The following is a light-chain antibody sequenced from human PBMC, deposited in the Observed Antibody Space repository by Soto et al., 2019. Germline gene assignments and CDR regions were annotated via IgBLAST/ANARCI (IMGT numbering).Light chain of an antibody. CDR1: NSNIGSNT. J-gene: IGLJ1*01. Sequence: QSVLTQPFSASATPGQRVTISCSGSNSNIGSNTVDWYQHLPGTAPRLLIYSNNQRPSGVPDRFSGSKSGTSASLAISGLQSEDEADYYCAAWDDTLNGYGFGTGTKVTVL. CDR3: AAWDDTLNGYG. CDR2: SNN. V-gene: IGLV1-44*01.